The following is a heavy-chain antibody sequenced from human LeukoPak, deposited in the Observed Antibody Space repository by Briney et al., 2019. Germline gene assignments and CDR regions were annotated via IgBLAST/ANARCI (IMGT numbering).Heavy chain of an antibody. D-gene: IGHD3-16*01. V-gene: IGHV1-18*01. CDR3: ARDHFDYRIFDY. J-gene: IGHJ4*02. CDR2: ISAYNGNT. CDR1: GYTFTSYG. Sequence: GSSGKLCCTPSGYTFTSYGISWVPQAPGQGREGRGGISAYNGNTNYAQKLQGRGTMTTDTSTSTAYMELRSLRSDDTAVYYCARDHFDYRIFDYWGQGTMVTVSS.